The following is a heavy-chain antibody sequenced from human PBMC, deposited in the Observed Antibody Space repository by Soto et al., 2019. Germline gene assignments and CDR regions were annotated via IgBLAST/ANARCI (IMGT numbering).Heavy chain of an antibody. D-gene: IGHD2-15*01. V-gene: IGHV3-23*01. CDR2: INTGGIT. CDR1: GFALANYA. J-gene: IGHJ4*02. Sequence: WGCLRLSCTASGFALANYAMEGVRQAPGKGLEWVSTINTGGITYSADSVRGRFTISRDNSKNTVYLQMNSLRAGDTAVYYCARNWWHLDYWGQGTLVTVSS. CDR3: ARNWWHLDY.